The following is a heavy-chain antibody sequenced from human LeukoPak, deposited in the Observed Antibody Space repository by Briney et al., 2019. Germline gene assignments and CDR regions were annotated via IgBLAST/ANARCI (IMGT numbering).Heavy chain of an antibody. CDR3: AEDLGDPGGDY. CDR2: IRYDETYK. Sequence: PGGSLRLSCAASGFTFSNYDMHWVRQAPGKGLEWVAFIRYDETYKYHADSVKGRFTISRDKSKNTLYLQMNSLRAEDTAVYYCAEDLGDPGGDYWGQGTLVTVSS. J-gene: IGHJ4*02. V-gene: IGHV3-30*02. D-gene: IGHD3-16*01. CDR1: GFTFSNYD.